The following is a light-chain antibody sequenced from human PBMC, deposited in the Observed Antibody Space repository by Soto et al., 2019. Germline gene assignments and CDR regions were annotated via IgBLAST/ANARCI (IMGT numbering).Light chain of an antibody. CDR2: EGN. V-gene: IGLV2-23*01. CDR1: SSDVGSHNL. CDR3: CSYAGSSTYV. J-gene: IGLJ1*01. Sequence: QSSLTQPASVSGSPGQSITISCTGTSSDVGSHNLVSWYQQHPGKAPKLMIYEGNKRPSGVSSRFSGSKSGNTASLTISGLQAEDEADYYCCSYAGSSTYVFGTGTKLTVL.